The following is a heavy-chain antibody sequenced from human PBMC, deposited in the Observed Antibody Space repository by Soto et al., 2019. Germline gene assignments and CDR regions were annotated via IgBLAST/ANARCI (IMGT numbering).Heavy chain of an antibody. Sequence: TGGSLRLSCAASGFTFSSYSMNWVRQAPGKGLEWVSSISSSSSYIYYADSVKGRFTISRDNAKNSLYLQMNSLRAEDTAVYYCARDLTSRQLPRGPLDYWGQGTLVTSPQ. V-gene: IGHV3-21*01. J-gene: IGHJ4*02. CDR2: ISSSSSYI. CDR3: ARDLTSRQLPRGPLDY. CDR1: GFTFSSYS. D-gene: IGHD6-6*01.